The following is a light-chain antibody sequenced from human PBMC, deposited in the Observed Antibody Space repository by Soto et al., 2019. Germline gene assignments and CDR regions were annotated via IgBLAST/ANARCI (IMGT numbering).Light chain of an antibody. CDR3: QQYNNWPS. J-gene: IGKJ1*01. V-gene: IGKV3-15*01. CDR2: AAS. CDR1: QSVSSN. Sequence: EIVITQSPATLSVSPGERATLSCRASQSVSSNLAWYQQKPGQAPRLLIYAASTRATGIPGRFSGRGSGTEFTLTISSLQSEDFAVYYCQQYNNWPSFGHGTKVDIK.